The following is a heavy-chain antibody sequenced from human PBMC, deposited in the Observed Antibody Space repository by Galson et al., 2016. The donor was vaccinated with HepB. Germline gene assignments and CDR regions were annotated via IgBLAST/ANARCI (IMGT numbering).Heavy chain of an antibody. V-gene: IGHV3-74*03. J-gene: IGHJ3*02. D-gene: IGHD3-16*02. CDR2: INPGGSDT. Sequence: SLRLSCAASGFTFSNHWMHWVRQAPGKGLVWVSRINPGGSDTMYADSVKGRFTISRDNAQNTLYLQMNSLRAEDTAVYYCARWFRLGDLSSPRERDAFDMWGQGTMVTVSS. CDR1: GFTFSNHW. CDR3: ARWFRLGDLSSPRERDAFDM.